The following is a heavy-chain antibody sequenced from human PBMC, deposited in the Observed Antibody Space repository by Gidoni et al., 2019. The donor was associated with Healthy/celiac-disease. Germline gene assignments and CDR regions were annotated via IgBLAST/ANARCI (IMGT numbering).Heavy chain of an antibody. Sequence: QVTLKESGPVLVKPTEPLTLTCTVSGISLSTARMGVSWIRQPPGKALEWLAHIFSNDEKSYSTSLKSRLTISKDTSKSQVVLTMTNMDPVDTATYYCARITEGYSSSSVREDYWGQGTLVTVSS. CDR3: ARITEGYSSSSVREDY. J-gene: IGHJ4*02. CDR2: IFSNDEK. CDR1: GISLSTARMG. V-gene: IGHV2-26*01. D-gene: IGHD6-13*01.